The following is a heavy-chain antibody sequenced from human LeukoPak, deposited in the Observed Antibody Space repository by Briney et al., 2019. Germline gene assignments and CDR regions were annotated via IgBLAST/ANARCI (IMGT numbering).Heavy chain of an antibody. CDR2: FFYSGST. V-gene: IGHV4-59*08. Sequence: SETLSLTCTVSGGSISTYFWSWIRQPPGKGLEWIGFFFYSGSTNYNPSLKSRVTISVDTSKSRLSLDLKSVTAADTAVYYCARHAGGWSYFDYWGQGTLATVSS. CDR1: GGSISTYF. D-gene: IGHD6-19*01. CDR3: ARHAGGWSYFDY. J-gene: IGHJ4*02.